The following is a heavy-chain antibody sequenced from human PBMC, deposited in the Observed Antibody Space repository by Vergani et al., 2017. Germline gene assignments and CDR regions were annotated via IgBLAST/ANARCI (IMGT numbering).Heavy chain of an antibody. CDR1: GFTFSDFS. CDR3: ARDCTSGGCPDNYGLDV. V-gene: IGHV3-21*06. J-gene: IGHJ6*02. Sequence: VQLVESGGGLVKPGGSLRLSCAASGFTFSDFSMSWVRQAPGKGLEWVALIVSSGPFINYADSVKGRFIISSDNHNNSLFLQLRSLRAEDAAVYYCARDCTSGGCPDNYGLDVWGQGATVTVSS. CDR2: IVSSGPFI. D-gene: IGHD2-8*01.